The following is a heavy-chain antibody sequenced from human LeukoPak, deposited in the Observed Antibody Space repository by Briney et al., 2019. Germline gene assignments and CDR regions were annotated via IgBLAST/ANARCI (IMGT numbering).Heavy chain of an antibody. CDR1: GYSFTSYG. CDR3: ARYYYDILTGYYNDY. CDR2: ISAYNGNT. D-gene: IGHD3-9*01. J-gene: IGHJ4*02. Sequence: ASVKVSCKASGYSFTSYGISWVRQAPGQGLEWVGWISAYNGNTNYAQKLQGRVTMTTDTSTSTAYMELRSLRYDDRAVYYCARYYYDILTGYYNDYWGQGTLVTVSS. V-gene: IGHV1-18*01.